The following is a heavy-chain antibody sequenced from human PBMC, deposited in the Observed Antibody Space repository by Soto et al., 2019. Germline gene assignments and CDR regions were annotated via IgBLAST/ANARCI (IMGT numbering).Heavy chain of an antibody. CDR3: ARDFDDTTGKYYYAMDV. Sequence: SETLSLTCTVSGDSIRSNFWSWIRQPPGKGLEWIGYLYYRGTTNYNPSLKSRVTISMDTSKRQFSLKLTSVTAADTAVYYCARDFDDTTGKYYYAMDVWGPGTTVTVSS. CDR1: GDSIRSNF. D-gene: IGHD1-1*01. CDR2: LYYRGTT. V-gene: IGHV4-59*01. J-gene: IGHJ6*02.